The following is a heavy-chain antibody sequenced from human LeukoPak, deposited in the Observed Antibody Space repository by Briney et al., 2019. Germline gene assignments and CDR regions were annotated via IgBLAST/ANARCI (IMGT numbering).Heavy chain of an antibody. Sequence: GGSLRLSCAASGFTFSSYWMHWVRQAPGKGLVWVSRINTDGSTTNYADSVKGRFTISRDNAKNFLFLQMNSLRVEDTALYYCVKDLKAGGILTDWGQGTLLTVSS. V-gene: IGHV3-74*01. J-gene: IGHJ4*02. CDR1: GFTFSSYW. D-gene: IGHD3-9*01. CDR2: INTDGSTT. CDR3: VKDLKAGGILTD.